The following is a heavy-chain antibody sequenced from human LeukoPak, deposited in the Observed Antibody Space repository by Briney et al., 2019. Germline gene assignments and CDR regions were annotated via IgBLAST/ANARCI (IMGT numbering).Heavy chain of an antibody. CDR3: AKEGAYYDSSGYYYARHFDY. CDR1: GFTFSSYA. J-gene: IGHJ4*02. Sequence: GGSLRLSCAASGFTFSSYAMSWVRQAPGKGLEWVSAISGSGGSTYYADSVKGRFTISRDNAKNSLYLQMNSLRAEDTALYYCAKEGAYYDSSGYYYARHFDYWGQGTLVTVSS. CDR2: ISGSGGST. D-gene: IGHD3-22*01. V-gene: IGHV3-23*01.